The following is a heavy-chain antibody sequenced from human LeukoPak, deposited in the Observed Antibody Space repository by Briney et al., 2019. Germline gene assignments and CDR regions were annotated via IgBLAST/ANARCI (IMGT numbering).Heavy chain of an antibody. Sequence: PGGSLRLSCAASGFTFSSYAMSWVRQVPGKGLEWVSAISGSGGSTYYADSVKGRFTISRDNSKNTLYLQMNSLRAEDTAVYYCARVRDYGDRGWFDPWGQGTLVTVSS. CDR1: GFTFSSYA. D-gene: IGHD4-17*01. V-gene: IGHV3-23*01. J-gene: IGHJ5*02. CDR3: ARVRDYGDRGWFDP. CDR2: ISGSGGST.